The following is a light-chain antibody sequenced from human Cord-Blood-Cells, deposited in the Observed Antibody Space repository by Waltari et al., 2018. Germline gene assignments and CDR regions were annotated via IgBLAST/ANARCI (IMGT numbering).Light chain of an antibody. V-gene: IGKV4-1*01. CDR2: WAS. Sequence: DIVMTHSQDSLAVSLGGRATITCKSSQSVLYTSKNKNYLAWYQQKPGQPPKLLIYWASTRESGVPDRFSGSGSGTDFTLTISSLQAEDVAVYYCQQYYSTPQTFGQGTKVEIK. CDR3: QQYYSTPQT. CDR1: QSVLYTSKNKNY. J-gene: IGKJ1*01.